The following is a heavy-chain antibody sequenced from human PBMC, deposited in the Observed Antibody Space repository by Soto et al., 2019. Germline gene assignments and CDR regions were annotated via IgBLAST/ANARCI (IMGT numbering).Heavy chain of an antibody. CDR2: IKHSGSS. D-gene: IGHD6-19*01. J-gene: IGHJ3*02. CDR1: AGSFSHYY. CDR3: ARGGSSDWQVALDI. Sequence: SETLSLTCAVYAGSFSHYYWNWIRQSPGKGLEWIGKIKHSGSSNYNPSLRSRVSISVDMSKHQFSLRLTSVTAADTAVYYCARGGSSDWQVALDIWGQGTMVTVSS. V-gene: IGHV4-34*01.